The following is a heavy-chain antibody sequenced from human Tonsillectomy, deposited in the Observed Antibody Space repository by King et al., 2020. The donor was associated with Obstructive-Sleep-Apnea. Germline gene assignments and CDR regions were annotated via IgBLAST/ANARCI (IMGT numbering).Heavy chain of an antibody. J-gene: IGHJ4*02. CDR1: GFTVSRYW. V-gene: IGHV3-74*01. Sequence: VQLVESGGGLVQPGGSLRLSCAASGFTVSRYWMHWVRQAPGKGLVGVSGIKSDGSSTSYADCVKGRFTISRDNAKNTLYLQMNSLRAEDTAVYYCARELYGDYGVDYWGQGTLVTVSS. D-gene: IGHD4-17*01. CDR2: IKSDGSST. CDR3: ARELYGDYGVDY.